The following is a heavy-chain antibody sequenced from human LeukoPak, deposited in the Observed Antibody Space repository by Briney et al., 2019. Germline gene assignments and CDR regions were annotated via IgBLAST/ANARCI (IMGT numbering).Heavy chain of an antibody. CDR3: ARALTDYGDEPLDY. CDR2: INHSGST. D-gene: IGHD4-17*01. Sequence: SETLSLTCAVYGGSFSGYYWSWIRQPPGKGLEWIGEINHSGSTNYNPSLKSRVTISVDTSKNQFSLKLSSVTAADTAVYYCARALTDYGDEPLDYWGQGTLVTVSS. V-gene: IGHV4-34*01. CDR1: GGSFSGYY. J-gene: IGHJ4*02.